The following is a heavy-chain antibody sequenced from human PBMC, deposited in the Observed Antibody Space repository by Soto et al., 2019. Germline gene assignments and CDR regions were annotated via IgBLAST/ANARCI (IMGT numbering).Heavy chain of an antibody. Sequence: QITLKESGPTLVRPTQTLTLTCAFSGFSLGTSGVGVGWIRQPPGKALEWLAVIYWDDSKHYSPSLRSRLTITKDTSKNQLVLTMTNMDPMDTGTYYCAHKGPEDWPLDYWGQGTLVTVSS. CDR2: IYWDDSK. J-gene: IGHJ4*02. D-gene: IGHD3-9*01. V-gene: IGHV2-5*02. CDR1: GFSLGTSGVG. CDR3: AHKGPEDWPLDY.